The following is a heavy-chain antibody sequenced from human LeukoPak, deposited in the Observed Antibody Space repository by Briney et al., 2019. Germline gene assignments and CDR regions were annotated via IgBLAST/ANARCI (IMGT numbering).Heavy chain of an antibody. D-gene: IGHD6-19*01. CDR3: TRNSGWYRLDY. CDR2: IKEDGGEK. CDR1: GFTFSSFW. Sequence: GGSLRLSCVGSGFTFSSFWLHWVRQAPGKGLEWVANIKEDGGEKGYADSVKGRFTISRDNAKNSLYLQMNSLRVDDTAMYYCTRNSGWYRLDYWGQGTLVTVPS. V-gene: IGHV3-7*01. J-gene: IGHJ4*02.